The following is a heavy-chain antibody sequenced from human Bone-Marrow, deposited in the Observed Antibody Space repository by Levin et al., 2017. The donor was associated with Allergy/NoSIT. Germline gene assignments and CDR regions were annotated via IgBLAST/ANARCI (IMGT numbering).Heavy chain of an antibody. Sequence: ASVKVSFKASGYTFTGYYIHWVRQAPGQGLEWMGWLNPNSGGTNYVQKFQGRVTMTRDTSFSTAYMELSRLRSDDTAVYYCARVRPTDYFYYGMDVWGQGTTVTVSS. CDR1: GYTFTGYY. J-gene: IGHJ6*02. CDR2: LNPNSGGT. V-gene: IGHV1-2*02. CDR3: ARVRPTDYFYYGMDV.